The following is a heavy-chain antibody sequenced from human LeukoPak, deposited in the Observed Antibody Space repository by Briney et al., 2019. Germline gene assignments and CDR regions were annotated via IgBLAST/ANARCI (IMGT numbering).Heavy chain of an antibody. CDR3: ARERGYYDSSGYYP. J-gene: IGHJ4*02. D-gene: IGHD3-22*01. CDR1: GNTFTSYG. Sequence: EASVKVSCKASGNTFTSYGISWVRQAPGQGLEWMGWISAYNGNTNYAQKLQGRVTMTTDTSTSTAYMELRSLRSDDTAVYYCARERGYYDSSGYYPWGQGTLVTVSS. CDR2: ISAYNGNT. V-gene: IGHV1-18*01.